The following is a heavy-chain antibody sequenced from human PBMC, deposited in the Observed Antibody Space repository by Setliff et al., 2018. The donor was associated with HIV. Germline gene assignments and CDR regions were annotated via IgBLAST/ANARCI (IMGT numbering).Heavy chain of an antibody. V-gene: IGHV4-59*08. CDR2: INYSGTT. J-gene: IGHJ1*01. CDR3: SRGIVVVTMSMPDEFFVH. Sequence: PSETLSLTCTVSGGSISSYYWSWIRQPPGKRLEWIGHINYSGTTNYNPSLKGRVTISVDTSKNQISLRLSSVTAADTAVYCASRGIVVVTMSMPDEFFVHWGHGTLVTAPQ. CDR1: GGSISSYY. D-gene: IGHD2-21*02.